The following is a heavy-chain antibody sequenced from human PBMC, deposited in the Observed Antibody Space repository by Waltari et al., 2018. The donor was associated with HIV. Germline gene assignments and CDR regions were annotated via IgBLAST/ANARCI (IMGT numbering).Heavy chain of an antibody. V-gene: IGHV1-2*02. Sequence: QVQLVQSGAEVRKPGASVKVSCKTSGYTFTDYYIHWVRQAPGQGPEWMGVIYPNSGDTHLAEKFQGRVTLTRDTSSRTAYVEVSNLRSDDTAVYYCARQMTFYDALDIWGQGTMVSVAS. CDR2: IYPNSGDT. J-gene: IGHJ3*02. CDR1: GYTFTDYY. CDR3: ARQMTFYDALDI.